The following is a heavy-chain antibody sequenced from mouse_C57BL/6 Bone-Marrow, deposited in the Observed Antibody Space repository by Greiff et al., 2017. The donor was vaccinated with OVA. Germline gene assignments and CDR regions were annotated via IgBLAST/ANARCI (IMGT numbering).Heavy chain of an antibody. CDR1: GYSITSDY. CDR3: ARGVTTLRNAMDY. Sequence: DVKLVESGPGLAKPSQTLSLTCSVTGYSITSDYWNWIRKFPGNKLEYMGYISYSGSTYYNPSLNSRISITRDTSKNQYYLQLNSVTTEDTATYYCARGVTTLRNAMDYWGQGTSVTVSS. CDR2: ISYSGST. V-gene: IGHV3-8*01. D-gene: IGHD2-2*01. J-gene: IGHJ4*01.